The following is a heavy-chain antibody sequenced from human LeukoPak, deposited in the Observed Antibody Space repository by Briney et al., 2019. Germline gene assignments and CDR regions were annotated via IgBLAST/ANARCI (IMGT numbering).Heavy chain of an antibody. CDR1: GFTFSSYS. J-gene: IGHJ3*02. CDR3: ARAISDYDASDI. D-gene: IGHD4-17*01. V-gene: IGHV3-21*01. CDR2: ISSSSNFI. Sequence: GGSLRLSCAASGFTFSSYSMNWVRQAPGKGLEWVSSISSSSNFIYYADAVKGRFTISRDNAKNSLYLQMNSLRAEDTAVYYCARAISDYDASDIWGQGTMVTVSS.